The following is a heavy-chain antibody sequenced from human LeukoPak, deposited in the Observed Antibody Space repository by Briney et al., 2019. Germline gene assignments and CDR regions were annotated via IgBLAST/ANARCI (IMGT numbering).Heavy chain of an antibody. J-gene: IGHJ5*02. CDR2: ISSSSSYI. V-gene: IGHV3-21*01. D-gene: IGHD3-10*01. CDR1: GFTFSSYS. CDR3: ARGDRSGNYYGSGSP. Sequence: PGGSLRLSCAASGFTFSSYSVNWVRQAPGKGLEWVSSISSSSSYIYYADSVKGRFTTSRDNAKNSLYLQMNSLRAEDTAVYYCARGDRSGNYYGSGSPWGQGTLVTVSS.